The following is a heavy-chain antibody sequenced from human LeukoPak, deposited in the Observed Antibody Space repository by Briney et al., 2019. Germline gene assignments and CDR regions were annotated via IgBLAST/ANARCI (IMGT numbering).Heavy chain of an antibody. CDR3: AREARDYYDSSGPNWFGP. CDR1: GGTFSSYA. Sequence: ASVKLSCKASGGTFSSYAISWVRQAPGQGLEWMGGIIPIFGTANYAQKFQGRVTITTDESTSTAYMELSSLRSEHTAVYYCAREARDYYDSSGPNWFGPWGQGTLVTVSS. CDR2: IIPIFGTA. D-gene: IGHD3-22*01. J-gene: IGHJ5*02. V-gene: IGHV1-69*05.